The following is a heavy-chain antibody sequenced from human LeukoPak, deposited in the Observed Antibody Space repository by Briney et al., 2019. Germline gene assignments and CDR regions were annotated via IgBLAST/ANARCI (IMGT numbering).Heavy chain of an antibody. V-gene: IGHV3-64*01. D-gene: IGHD3-10*01. CDR2: ISSNGGST. CDR3: ARSDVSSVVRPDFDY. CDR1: GFTFSSYA. J-gene: IGHJ4*02. Sequence: QTGGSLRLSCAASGFTFSSYAMHWVRQAPGKGLEYVSAISSNGGSTYYANSVKGRFTISRDNSKNTLYLQMGSLRAEDMAVYYCARSDVSSVVRPDFDYWGQGTLVTVSS.